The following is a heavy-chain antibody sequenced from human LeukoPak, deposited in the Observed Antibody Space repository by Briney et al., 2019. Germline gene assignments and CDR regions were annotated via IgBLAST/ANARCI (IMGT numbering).Heavy chain of an antibody. D-gene: IGHD1-14*01. CDR1: GVTFGGYG. CDR3: TRYNNDHFDY. CDR2: IAYDGSRA. V-gene: IGHV3-33*01. Sequence: PGGSPRLSCAGSGVTFGGYGMHWFRQTPGKGLEWVAVIAYDGSRAFYADSVKGRFTISRDNSKNTMSVQMDDLRAEDTAVYYCTRYNNDHFDYWGQGTLVTVSS. J-gene: IGHJ4*02.